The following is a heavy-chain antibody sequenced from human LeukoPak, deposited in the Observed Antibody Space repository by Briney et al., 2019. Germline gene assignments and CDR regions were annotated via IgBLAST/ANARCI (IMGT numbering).Heavy chain of an antibody. J-gene: IGHJ6*03. Sequence: ASVKVSCKASGYTFTSYDIKWVRQATGQGLEWVGWMNPNSGNTGYAQKFQGRVTMTRNTSISTAYMELSSLRSEDTAVYYCARVGIVPAALSFYYYYYMDVWGKGTTVTVSS. CDR2: MNPNSGNT. CDR3: ARVGIVPAALSFYYYYYMDV. D-gene: IGHD2-2*01. CDR1: GYTFTSYD. V-gene: IGHV1-8*01.